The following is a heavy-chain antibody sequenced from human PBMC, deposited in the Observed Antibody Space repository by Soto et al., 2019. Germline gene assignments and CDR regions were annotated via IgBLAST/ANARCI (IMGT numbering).Heavy chain of an antibody. CDR2: INSDGITT. V-gene: IGHV3-74*01. CDR3: TRDDSSGYYYYGMDV. Sequence: GGSLRLSCAASGFTFSSYRMHWVRQAPGKGLVWVSRINSDGITTSYADSVKGRFTISRDNAKNTLYLQTNSLRAEDTAVYYCTRDDSSGYYYYGMDVWGQGTTVTV. CDR1: GFTFSSYR. D-gene: IGHD3-22*01. J-gene: IGHJ6*02.